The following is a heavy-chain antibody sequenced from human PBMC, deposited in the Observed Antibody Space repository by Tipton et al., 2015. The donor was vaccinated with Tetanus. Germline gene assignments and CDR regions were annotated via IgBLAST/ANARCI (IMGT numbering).Heavy chain of an antibody. CDR3: ARHLGTYCSGGSCPFDY. CDR2: IYYSGST. V-gene: IGHV4-39*01. D-gene: IGHD2-15*01. Sequence: TLSLTCTVSGGSISSSSYYWGWIRQPPGKGLEWIGSIYYSGSTYYNPSIKRRVTISVDTSKNQFSLKLSSVTAADTAVYYCARHLGTYCSGGSCPFDYWGQGTLVTVSS. J-gene: IGHJ4*02. CDR1: GGSISSSSYY.